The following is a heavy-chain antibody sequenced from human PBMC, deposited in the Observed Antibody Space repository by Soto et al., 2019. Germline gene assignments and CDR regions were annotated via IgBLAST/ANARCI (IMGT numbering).Heavy chain of an antibody. V-gene: IGHV3-33*01. CDR3: ARGRIVVAIHDAFDI. CDR1: GFTFSSYG. CDR2: IWYDGSNK. Sequence: GALRVSCAASGFTFSSYGMHWVRQAPGKGLEWVAVIWYDGSNKYYADSVKGRFTISRDNSKNTLYLQMNSLRAEDTAVYYCARGRIVVAIHDAFDIWGQGTMVTVSS. D-gene: IGHD1-26*01. J-gene: IGHJ3*02.